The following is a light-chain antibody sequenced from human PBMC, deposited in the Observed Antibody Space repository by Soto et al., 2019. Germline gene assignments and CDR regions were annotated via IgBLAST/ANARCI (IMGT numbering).Light chain of an antibody. CDR1: SSDVGGYDF. CDR2: EVT. J-gene: IGLJ2*01. Sequence: QSALTQPPSASGSPGQSVTISCTGTSSDVGGYDFVSWYQQHPGKAPKLVIYEVTRRPSGVPDRFSGSKSDNTASLTVSGLQAEDEAVYYCSSYAGSTIFGGGTKLTVL. CDR3: SSYAGSTI. V-gene: IGLV2-8*01.